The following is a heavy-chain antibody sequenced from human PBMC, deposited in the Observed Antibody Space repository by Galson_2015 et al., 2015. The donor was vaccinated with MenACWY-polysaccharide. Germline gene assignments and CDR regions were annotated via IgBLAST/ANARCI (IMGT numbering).Heavy chain of an antibody. CDR3: ARDGSYYYMDV. J-gene: IGHJ6*03. Sequence: SLRLSCAASGFTFSTYSMNWVRQAPGKGLEWASSISSSSSYIYYADSVKGRFTISRDNAKNSLYLQMNSLRAEDTAVYYCARDGSYYYMDVWGKGTTVTVSS. CDR1: GFTFSTYS. CDR2: ISSSSSYI. V-gene: IGHV3-21*01.